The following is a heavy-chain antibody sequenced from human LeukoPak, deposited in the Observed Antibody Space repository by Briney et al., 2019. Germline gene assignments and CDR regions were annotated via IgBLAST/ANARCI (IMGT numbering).Heavy chain of an antibody. CDR2: INHSGST. D-gene: IGHD2-15*01. CDR1: GGSFSGYY. V-gene: IGHV4-34*01. Sequence: SETLSLTCAVYGGSFSGYYWSWIRQPPGKGLEWIGEINHSGSTNYNPSLKSRVTIPVDTSKNQFSLKLSSVTAAGTAVYYCARGPPNIVVVVAANYFDYWGQGTLVTVSS. CDR3: ARGPPNIVVVVAANYFDY. J-gene: IGHJ4*02.